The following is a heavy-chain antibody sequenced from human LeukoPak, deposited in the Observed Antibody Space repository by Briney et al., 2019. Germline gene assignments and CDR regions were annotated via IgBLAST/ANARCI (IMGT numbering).Heavy chain of an antibody. CDR2: IYDRGST. CDR1: GASISSHY. J-gene: IGHJ5*02. Sequence: NPSETLSLTCTVTGASISSHYWCWIRKTPGTGLEWIRDIYDRGSTTYNPSLKSRVSISVNTSRNQCSRSLRSGTAAATAVYYCAKIEVGRFDLWGQGTLVTVSS. CDR3: AKIEVGRFDL. D-gene: IGHD1-26*01. V-gene: IGHV4-59*11.